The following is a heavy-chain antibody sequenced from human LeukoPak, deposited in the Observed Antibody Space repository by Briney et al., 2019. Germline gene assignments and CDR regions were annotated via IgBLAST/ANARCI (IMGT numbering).Heavy chain of an antibody. CDR3: ARWGFDY. J-gene: IGHJ4*02. D-gene: IGHD3-16*01. V-gene: IGHV3-53*01. CDR1: GFTFSSYA. Sequence: GGSLRLSCAASGFTFSSYAMSWVRQAPGKGLEWVSVIYSGGSTYYADSVKGRFTISRDNSKNTLYLQMNSLRAEDTAVYYCARWGFDYWGQGTLVTVSS. CDR2: IYSGGST.